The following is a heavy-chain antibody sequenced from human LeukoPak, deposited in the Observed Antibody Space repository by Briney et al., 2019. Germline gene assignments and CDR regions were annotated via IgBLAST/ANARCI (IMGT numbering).Heavy chain of an antibody. CDR2: IYHSGST. D-gene: IGHD6-13*01. V-gene: IGHV4-4*02. J-gene: IGHJ4*02. CDR3: AGRIAAAGTGFDY. Sequence: SETLSLTCAVSGGSISSSHWWSWVRQPPGKGLEWIGEIYHSGSTNYNPSLKSRVTISVDTSKNQFSLKLSSVTAADTAVYYCAGRIAAAGTGFDYWGQGTLVTVSS. CDR1: GGSISSSHW.